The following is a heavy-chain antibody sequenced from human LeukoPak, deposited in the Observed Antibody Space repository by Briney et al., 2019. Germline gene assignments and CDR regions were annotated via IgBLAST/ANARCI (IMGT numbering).Heavy chain of an antibody. CDR1: GFTFSSYA. Sequence: PGGSLRLSCAAAGFTFSSYAMSWVRQAPGKLLEWVAAISGSGGSTNYADSVKGRFTISRDKSKNTLYLQMNSLRAEDTAVYYCAKTYYTAWLYFDYWGQGTLVTVSS. D-gene: IGHD1-26*01. CDR3: AKTYYTAWLYFDY. CDR2: ISGSGGST. V-gene: IGHV3-23*01. J-gene: IGHJ4*02.